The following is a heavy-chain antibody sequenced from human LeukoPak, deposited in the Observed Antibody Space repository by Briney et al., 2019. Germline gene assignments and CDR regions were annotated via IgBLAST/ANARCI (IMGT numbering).Heavy chain of an antibody. Sequence: PSETLSLTCAVYGGSFSGYYWSWIRQPPGKGLEWIGEINHSGSTNYNPSLKSRVTISVDTSKNQFSLKLSSVTAADTAVYYCAGGLRLGELSEKADYWGQGTLVTVSS. CDR1: GGSFSGYY. D-gene: IGHD3-16*02. CDR2: INHSGST. J-gene: IGHJ4*02. CDR3: AGGLRLGELSEKADY. V-gene: IGHV4-34*01.